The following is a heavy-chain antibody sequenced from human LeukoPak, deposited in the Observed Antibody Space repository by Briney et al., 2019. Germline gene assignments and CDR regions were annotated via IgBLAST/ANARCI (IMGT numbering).Heavy chain of an antibody. CDR2: ISYDGTNK. J-gene: IGHJ4*02. CDR1: GITFSRSA. Sequence: GGSLRLSCAASGITFSRSAMHWVRQASGKGLEWVAIISYDGTNKYYLDSVKGRFTISRDNSKNTLYLQMDSLRAEDTAVYYCTRGTVPGLATTYGTYFDSWGQGTLVTVSS. D-gene: IGHD5-12*01. V-gene: IGHV3-30*04. CDR3: TRGTVPGLATTYGTYFDS.